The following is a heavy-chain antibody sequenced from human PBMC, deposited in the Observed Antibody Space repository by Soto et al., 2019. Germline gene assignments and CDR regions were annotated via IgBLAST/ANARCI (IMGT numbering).Heavy chain of an antibody. D-gene: IGHD3-3*01. CDR1: GYSISRGYY. CDR3: ARLRFLEWLLHYFGY. Sequence: SETLPLTCAVSGYSISRGYYWCWIRPTPGKGLEWLGSIYHSGSTYYKPSVKSRVTISVDTSKNQFSLKLSSVTAAETAVYYCARLRFLEWLLHYFGYWGQGTLVTVSS. J-gene: IGHJ4*02. CDR2: IYHSGST. V-gene: IGHV4-38-2*01.